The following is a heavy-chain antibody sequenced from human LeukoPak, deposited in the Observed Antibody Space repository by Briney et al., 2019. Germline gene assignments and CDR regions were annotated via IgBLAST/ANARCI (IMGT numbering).Heavy chain of an antibody. J-gene: IGHJ4*02. CDR3: AKVGIAAAAPLDY. CDR2: ISGSGGST. Sequence: GGSLRLSCAASGFTFSSYWMHWVRQAPGKGLEWVSAISGSGGSTYYADSVKGRFTISRDNSKNTLYLQMNSLRAEDTAVYYCAKVGIAAAAPLDYWGQGTLVTVSS. CDR1: GFTFSSYW. V-gene: IGHV3-23*01. D-gene: IGHD6-13*01.